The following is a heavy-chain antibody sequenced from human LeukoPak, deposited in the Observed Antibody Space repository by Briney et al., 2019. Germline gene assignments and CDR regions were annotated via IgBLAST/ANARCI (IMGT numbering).Heavy chain of an antibody. CDR1: GFTFNTYV. CDR2: IKSGGGT. J-gene: IGHJ4*02. CDR3: TKVRPPPGSGWYGGDDY. V-gene: IGHV3-23*01. Sequence: GGSLRLSCAASGFTFNTYVMSWVRQTPGKGLQWVSSIKSGGGTDYADSVKGRFTISRDNSKNTLYLHMNSLRAEDTSIYYCTKVRPPPGSGWYGGDDYWGQGTLVTVSS. D-gene: IGHD6-19*01.